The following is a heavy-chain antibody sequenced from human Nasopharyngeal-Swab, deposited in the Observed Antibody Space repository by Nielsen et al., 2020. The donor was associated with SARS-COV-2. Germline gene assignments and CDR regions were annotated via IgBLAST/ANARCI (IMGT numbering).Heavy chain of an antibody. CDR3: ARHGNIVVAPADY. V-gene: IGHV5-51*01. D-gene: IGHD2-21*01. Sequence: GESLKISCKGSGYSFTSYWIGWVRQMPGKGLEWVGIIYPGDSDTRYSPSFQGQVTISADKSISTAYLQWSSLKASDTAMYYCARHGNIVVAPADYWGQGTLVTVSS. CDR1: GYSFTSYW. J-gene: IGHJ4*02. CDR2: IYPGDSDT.